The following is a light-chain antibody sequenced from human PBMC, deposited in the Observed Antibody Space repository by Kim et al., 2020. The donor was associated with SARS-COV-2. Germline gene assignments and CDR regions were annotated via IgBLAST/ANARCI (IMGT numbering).Light chain of an antibody. CDR1: QTVSSW. V-gene: IGKV1-5*01. CDR3: QQYRTYPWT. J-gene: IGKJ1*01. Sequence: AAVGDRGAITCRASQTVSSWLVWFQQKPGKAPKLLIYEASTLESGVPSRFSGSGSGTEFTLTISSLQPEDFATYYCQQYRTYPWTFGQGTKVDIK. CDR2: EAS.